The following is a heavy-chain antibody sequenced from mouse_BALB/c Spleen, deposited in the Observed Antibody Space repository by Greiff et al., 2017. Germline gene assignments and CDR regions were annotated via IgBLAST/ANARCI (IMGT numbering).Heavy chain of an antibody. CDR3: ARNWDGYFDV. J-gene: IGHJ1*01. V-gene: IGHV14-3*02. CDR1: GFNIKDTY. CDR2: IDPANGNT. D-gene: IGHD4-1*01. Sequence: EVQLQQSGAELVKPGASVKLSCTASGFNIKDTYMHWVKQRPEQGLEWIGRIDPANGNTKYDPKFQGKATITADTSSNTAYLQLSSLTSEDAAVYYGARNWDGYFDVWGAGTTVTVSS.